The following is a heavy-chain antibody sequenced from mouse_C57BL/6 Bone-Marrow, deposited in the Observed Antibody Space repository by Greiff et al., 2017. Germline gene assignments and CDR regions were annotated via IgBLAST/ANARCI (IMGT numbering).Heavy chain of an antibody. CDR1: GYTFTDYY. Sequence: EVKLMESGPVLVKPGASVKMSCKASGYTFTDYYMNWVKQSHGKSLEWIGVINPYNGGTSYNQKFKGKATLTVDKSSSTAYMELNSLTSEDSAVYYCARKHYFDYWGQGTTLTVSS. CDR2: INPYNGGT. J-gene: IGHJ2*01. CDR3: ARKHYFDY. V-gene: IGHV1-19*01.